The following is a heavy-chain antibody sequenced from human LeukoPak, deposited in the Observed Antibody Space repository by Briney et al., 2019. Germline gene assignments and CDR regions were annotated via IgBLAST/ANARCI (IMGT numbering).Heavy chain of an antibody. D-gene: IGHD5-18*01. CDR1: GFTFSSYE. Sequence: GGSLRLSCAASGFTFSSYEMNWVRQAPGKGLEWVSSISFSGGYIYYADSLKGRITISRDTSKNSLYLQMNSLRAEDTAVYYCARRATTERGHSYGLDYWGQGTLVTVSS. CDR2: ISFSGGYI. V-gene: IGHV3-21*01. J-gene: IGHJ4*02. CDR3: ARRATTERGHSYGLDY.